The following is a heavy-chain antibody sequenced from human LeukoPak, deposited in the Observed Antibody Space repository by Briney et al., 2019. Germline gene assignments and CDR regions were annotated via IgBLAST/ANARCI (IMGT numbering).Heavy chain of an antibody. CDR2: INPNSGGT. D-gene: IGHD6-19*01. J-gene: IGHJ5*02. V-gene: IGHV1-2*02. CDR1: GYTFTSYY. Sequence: ASVKVSCKASGYTFTSYYMHWVRQAPGQGLEWMGWINPNSGGTNYAQKFQGRVTMTRDTSISTAYMELSRLRSDDTAVYYCARDGDSSGWQYNWFDPWGQGTLVTVSS. CDR3: ARDGDSSGWQYNWFDP.